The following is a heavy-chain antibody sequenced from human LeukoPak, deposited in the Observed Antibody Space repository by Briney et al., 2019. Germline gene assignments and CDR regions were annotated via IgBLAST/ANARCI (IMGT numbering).Heavy chain of an antibody. CDR3: ARDKTMLVGATIQFDY. V-gene: IGHV3-21*04. Sequence: PGGSLRLSCAASGFTFSSYNMNWVRQAPGKGLEWVSSISRGNNYIYYADSVRGRFTISRDNAKNSLYLQMNSLRAEDTAVYYCARDKTMLVGATIQFDYWGQGTLVTVSS. CDR1: GFTFSSYN. D-gene: IGHD1-26*01. CDR2: ISRGNNYI. J-gene: IGHJ4*02.